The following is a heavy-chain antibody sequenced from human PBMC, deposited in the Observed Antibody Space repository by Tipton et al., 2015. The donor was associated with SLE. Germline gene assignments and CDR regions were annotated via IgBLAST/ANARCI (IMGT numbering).Heavy chain of an antibody. CDR3: ARDQITGTFDY. D-gene: IGHD1-20*01. CDR2: IYYSGST. CDR1: GGSISSGGYY. J-gene: IGHJ4*02. Sequence: TLSLTCTVSGGSISSGGYYWSWIRPHPGKGLEWIGYIYYSGSTYYNPSLKSRVTISVDTSKNQFSLKLSSVTAADTAVYYCARDQITGTFDYWGQGTLVTVSS. V-gene: IGHV4-31*03.